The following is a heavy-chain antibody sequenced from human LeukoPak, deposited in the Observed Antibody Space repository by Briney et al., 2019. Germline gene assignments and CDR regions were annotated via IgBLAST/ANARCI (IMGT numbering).Heavy chain of an antibody. D-gene: IGHD6-13*01. V-gene: IGHV4-34*01. Sequence: SETLSLTCAVYGGSFSGYYWSWIRQPPGKGLEWIGEINHSGRTNYNPSLKGRVTISVDTSKNQFSLKLSSVTAADTAVYYCARGPLGAAGTLYFDYWGQGTLVTVSS. CDR1: GGSFSGYY. CDR2: INHSGRT. CDR3: ARGPLGAAGTLYFDY. J-gene: IGHJ4*02.